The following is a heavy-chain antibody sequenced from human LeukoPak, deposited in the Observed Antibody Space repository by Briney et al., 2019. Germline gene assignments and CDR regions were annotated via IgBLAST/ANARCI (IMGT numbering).Heavy chain of an antibody. CDR3: ARGLVVVAASPYYYYGMDL. D-gene: IGHD2-15*01. Sequence: SETLSLTCAVYGGSFSGYYWSWIRQPPGKGLEWIGEINHSGSTNYNPSLKSRVTISVDTSKNQFSLKLSSVTAADTAVYYCARGLVVVAASPYYYYGMDLWGQGTTVTVSS. CDR2: INHSGST. CDR1: GGSFSGYY. J-gene: IGHJ6*02. V-gene: IGHV4-34*01.